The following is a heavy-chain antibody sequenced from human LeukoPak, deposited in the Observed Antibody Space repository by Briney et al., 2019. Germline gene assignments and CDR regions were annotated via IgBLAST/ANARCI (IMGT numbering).Heavy chain of an antibody. CDR2: IRSKANSYAT. D-gene: IGHD1-1*01. V-gene: IGHV3-73*01. Sequence: GGSLRLSRAASGFTFSGSAMHWVRQASGKGLEWVGRIRSKANSYATAYAASVKGRFTISRDDSKNTAYLKMNSLKTEDTAVYYCTRQATGTPDYWGQGTLVTVSS. CDR1: GFTFSGSA. CDR3: TRQATGTPDY. J-gene: IGHJ4*02.